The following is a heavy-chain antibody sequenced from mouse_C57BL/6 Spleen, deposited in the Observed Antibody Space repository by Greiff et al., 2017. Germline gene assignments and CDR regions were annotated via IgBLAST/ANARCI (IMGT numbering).Heavy chain of an antibody. D-gene: IGHD4-1*01. CDR2: IYPRNGNT. J-gene: IGHJ1*03. V-gene: IGHV1-81*01. Sequence: QVQLQQSGAELARPGASVKLSCKASGYTFTSYGISWVKQRTGQGLEWIGEIYPRNGNTYYNEKFKGKATLTADKSSSTAYMELRSLTSEDSAVYFCASPLTGDWYFDVWGTGTTVTVSS. CDR3: ASPLTGDWYFDV. CDR1: GYTFTSYG.